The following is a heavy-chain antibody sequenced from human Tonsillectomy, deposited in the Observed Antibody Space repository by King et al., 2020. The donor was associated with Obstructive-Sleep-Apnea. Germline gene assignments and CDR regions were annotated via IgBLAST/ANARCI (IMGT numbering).Heavy chain of an antibody. CDR3: ARDLGTTVTTSY. CDR2: INTDTGDP. CDR1: GYTLSTYA. Sequence: VQLVESGSELKKPGASVKISCKASGYTLSTYALNWVRQAPGQGLEWMGWINTDTGDPTISQGFTGRFVFSLVTSVSTTYLQINSLKPEDTAMYYGARDLGTTVTTSYWGQGTLVTVSS. D-gene: IGHD4-17*01. J-gene: IGHJ4*02. V-gene: IGHV7-4-1*02.